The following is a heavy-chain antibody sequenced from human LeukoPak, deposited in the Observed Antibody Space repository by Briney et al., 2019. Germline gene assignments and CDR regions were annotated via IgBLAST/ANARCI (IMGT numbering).Heavy chain of an antibody. V-gene: IGHV4-4*02. CDR3: ARGGRSAFDI. CDR2: IFHIGVT. Sequence: SGTLSLTCAVSGGSISSGHWWSWVRQPPGKSLEWIGEIFHIGVTNYKPSLKSRVSMSVDNSRHQFSLNLRSVTAADTAVYFCARGGRSAFDIWGPGTKVIVSS. J-gene: IGHJ3*02. CDR1: GGSISSGHW.